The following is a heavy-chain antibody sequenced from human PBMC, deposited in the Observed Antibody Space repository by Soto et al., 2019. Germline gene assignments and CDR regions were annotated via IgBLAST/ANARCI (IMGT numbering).Heavy chain of an antibody. D-gene: IGHD2-15*01. Sequence: QVQLVESGGGVVQPGTSLRLACVASGFTFSSHGMHWVRQAPGKGLEWVAVIWYDGSKQEYADSVKGRFTISRDNSKNTVYLQMSSLRAEVTAVYYCARADIGTYGMAVWGQGTTVTVSS. J-gene: IGHJ6*02. CDR1: GFTFSSHG. CDR3: ARADIGTYGMAV. V-gene: IGHV3-33*01. CDR2: IWYDGSKQ.